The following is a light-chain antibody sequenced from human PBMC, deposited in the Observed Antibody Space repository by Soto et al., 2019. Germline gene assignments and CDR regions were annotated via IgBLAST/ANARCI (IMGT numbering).Light chain of an antibody. J-gene: IGLJ3*02. Sequence: QSVLTQPRSVSGSPGQSVTISCTGTSSDVGGYNYGSWYQQYSGKAPKLVIYDVSKRPSGVPDRFSGSKSDNTASLTISGLQAEDEADYYCCSYAGSYTSWVFGGGTKLTVL. CDR2: DVS. CDR3: CSYAGSYTSWV. V-gene: IGLV2-11*01. CDR1: SSDVGGYNY.